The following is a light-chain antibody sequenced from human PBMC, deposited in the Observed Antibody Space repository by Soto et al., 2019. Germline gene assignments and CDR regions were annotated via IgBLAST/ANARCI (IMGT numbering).Light chain of an antibody. V-gene: IGKV2-28*01. Sequence: DIVMTQSPLSLTVTPGEPASISCKSSQSLLHSNGYNYLAWYLQKPGQSPQLLIYLSATRASGVPDRFSGSGSVTDFALKISGMKADDVGDYYCMQTLQSPSSTFGQGNKVNVK. CDR3: MQTLQSPSST. J-gene: IGKJ1*01. CDR2: LSA. CDR1: QSLLHSNGYNY.